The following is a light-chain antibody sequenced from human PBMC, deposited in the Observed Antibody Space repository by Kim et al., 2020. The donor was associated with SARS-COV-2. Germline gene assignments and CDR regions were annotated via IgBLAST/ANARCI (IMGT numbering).Light chain of an antibody. Sequence: DIQMTQSPSTLSASVGDRVTITCRASQSVSSCLAWYQQKPGKAPKLLIYKASTLEGGVPSRFSGRGSGTEFTLTINSLQPDDFATYYCQQYDSHPYTFGQGTKLEIK. CDR3: QQYDSHPYT. CDR2: KAS. CDR1: QSVSSC. J-gene: IGKJ2*01. V-gene: IGKV1-5*03.